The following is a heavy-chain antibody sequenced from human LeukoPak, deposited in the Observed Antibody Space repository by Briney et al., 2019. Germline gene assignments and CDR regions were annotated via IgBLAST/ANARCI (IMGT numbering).Heavy chain of an antibody. Sequence: KPSETLSLTCAVSGDSISSGGSSWNWIRQSAGKGLEWIGNIYHSGSTYYNPSLRSRLTISVDRSKNQFSLKLNSVTAADTAIYYCARGGYSGYDFWFDPWGQGTLVTVSS. CDR3: ARGGYSGYDFWFDP. J-gene: IGHJ5*02. D-gene: IGHD5-12*01. CDR2: IYHSGST. CDR1: GDSISSGGSS. V-gene: IGHV4-30-2*06.